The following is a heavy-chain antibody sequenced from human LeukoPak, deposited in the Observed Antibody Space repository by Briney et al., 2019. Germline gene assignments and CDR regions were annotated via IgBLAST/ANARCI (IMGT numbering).Heavy chain of an antibody. J-gene: IGHJ4*02. V-gene: IGHV3-74*01. CDR3: ARGREEDFFGY. CDR2: INTDGSST. CDR1: GFTFSSHW. D-gene: IGHD1-26*01. Sequence: GGSLRLSCAASGFTFSSHWMHWVRQAPGKGLVWVSRINTDGSSTAYADSVKGRFTISRDNAKSTLYLQMHSLRAEDTAVYYCARGREEDFFGYWGQGTLVTVSS.